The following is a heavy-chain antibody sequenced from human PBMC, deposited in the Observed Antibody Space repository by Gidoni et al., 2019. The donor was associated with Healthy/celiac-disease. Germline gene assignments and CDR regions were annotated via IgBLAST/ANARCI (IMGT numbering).Heavy chain of an antibody. J-gene: IGHJ6*02. CDR2: ISYDGSNK. V-gene: IGHV3-30*18. D-gene: IGHD6-6*01. Sequence: GVVQPGRSLRLSCAASGFTFRSYGMHCVRQAPGKGLEWVAVISYDGSNKYYADSVKGRFTISRDKSKNTLYLQMNSLRAEDTAVYYCAKGGVAARYYYGMDVWGQGTTVTVSS. CDR1: GFTFRSYG. CDR3: AKGGVAARYYYGMDV.